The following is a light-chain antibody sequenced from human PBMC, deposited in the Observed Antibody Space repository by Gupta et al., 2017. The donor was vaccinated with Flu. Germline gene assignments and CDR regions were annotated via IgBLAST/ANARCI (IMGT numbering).Light chain of an antibody. CDR1: SSNIGSNY. J-gene: IGLJ3*02. CDR3: AAWDDSLSGLV. CDR2: RNN. V-gene: IGLV1-47*01. Sequence: QSVLTQPPSASGTPGQRVTISCSGSSSNIGSNYVYWYQQLPGTAPKLLIYRNNQRPSGVPDRFSGSKSGTSASLAIRGLRSEDEAEYYCAAWDDSLSGLVFGGGTKLTVL.